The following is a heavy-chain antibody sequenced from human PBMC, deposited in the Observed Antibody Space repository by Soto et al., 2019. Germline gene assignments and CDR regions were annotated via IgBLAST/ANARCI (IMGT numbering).Heavy chain of an antibody. CDR1: GGSLSNYY. CDR3: ARVSFWSGFFNWFDP. Sequence: PSETLSLTCSVSGGSLSNYYWSWIRQPPGKGLKWIGYIFHSGIINFNPSLESRVTMSVDTSKNQFSLNLSSVTAADTAIYYCARVSFWSGFFNWFDPWGQGTLVTVAS. D-gene: IGHD3-3*01. CDR2: IFHSGII. J-gene: IGHJ5*02. V-gene: IGHV4-59*01.